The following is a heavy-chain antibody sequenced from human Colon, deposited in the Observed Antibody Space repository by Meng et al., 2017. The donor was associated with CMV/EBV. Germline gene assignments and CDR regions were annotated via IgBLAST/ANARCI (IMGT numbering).Heavy chain of an antibody. CDR2: IANSGAT. CDR3: ATFGGGWDLP. Sequence: SATGFANRADTLSLNCRVPGGPIPIVTSQWAWVRHPPGKGLEGIGSIANSGATNTNPSPKGRFTMSIDTSKNHSSLSLTSGTAADTAVYYCATFGGGWDLPWGQGTLVTVSS. CDR1: GGPIPIVTSQ. V-gene: IGHV4-39*07. J-gene: IGHJ5*02. D-gene: IGHD3-16*01.